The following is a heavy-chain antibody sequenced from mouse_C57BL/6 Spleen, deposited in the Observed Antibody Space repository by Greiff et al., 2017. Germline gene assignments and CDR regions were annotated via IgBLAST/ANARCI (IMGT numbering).Heavy chain of an antibody. Sequence: EVKLEESGPGLVKPSQSLSLTCSVTGYSITSGYYWNWIRQFPGNKLEWMGYISYDGSNNYNPSLKNRISITRDTSKNQFFLKLNSVTTEDTATYYCALDSSGYTDYWGQGTTRTVSS. V-gene: IGHV3-6*01. J-gene: IGHJ2*01. CDR3: ALDSSGYTDY. CDR2: ISYDGSN. D-gene: IGHD3-2*02. CDR1: GYSITSGYY.